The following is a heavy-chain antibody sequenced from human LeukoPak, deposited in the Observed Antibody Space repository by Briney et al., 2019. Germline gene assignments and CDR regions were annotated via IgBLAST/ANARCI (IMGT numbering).Heavy chain of an antibody. CDR1: GGSISSGGYY. J-gene: IGHJ4*02. D-gene: IGHD4-11*01. Sequence: SQTLSLTCTVSGGSISSGGYYWRWIRQHPGKGLEWIGYIYYSGSTYYNPSLKSRVTISVDTSKNQFSLKLSSVTAADTAVYYCARDTDSNYAGDWGQGTLVTVSS. CDR2: IYYSGST. V-gene: IGHV4-31*03. CDR3: ARDTDSNYAGD.